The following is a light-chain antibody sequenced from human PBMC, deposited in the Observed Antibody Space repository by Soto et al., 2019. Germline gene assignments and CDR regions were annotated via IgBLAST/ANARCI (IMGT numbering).Light chain of an antibody. CDR2: DND. CDR1: SSNIGSNF. V-gene: IGLV1-51*01. Sequence: QSVLTQPPSVSAAPGQKVTISGSGSSSNIGSNFGSWYQQLPGTAPKLLIYDNDKRPSGIPDRFSGSKSGTSATLGITGLQTGDEADYYCGTWDSSLSAVVFGGGTKLTVL. CDR3: GTWDSSLSAVV. J-gene: IGLJ2*01.